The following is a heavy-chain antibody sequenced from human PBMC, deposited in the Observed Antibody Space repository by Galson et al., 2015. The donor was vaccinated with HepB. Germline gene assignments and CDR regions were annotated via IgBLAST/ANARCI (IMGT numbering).Heavy chain of an antibody. Sequence: SVKVSCKASGYTFTSYAMHWVRQAPGQRLEWMGWINAGNGNTKYSQKFQGRVTITRDTSASTAYMELSSLRSEDTAVYYCARSGDRDGWLRGVPLYFDYWGQGTLVTVSS. D-gene: IGHD5-12*01. CDR1: GYTFTSYA. V-gene: IGHV1-3*01. J-gene: IGHJ4*02. CDR2: INAGNGNT. CDR3: ARSGDRDGWLRGVPLYFDY.